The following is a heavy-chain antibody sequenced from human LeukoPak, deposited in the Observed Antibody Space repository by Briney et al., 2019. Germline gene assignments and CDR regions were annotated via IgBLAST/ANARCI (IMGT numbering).Heavy chain of an antibody. Sequence: SETLSLTCAVYGGSFSGYYWSWIRQPPGKGLEWIGEINHSGSTNYNPSLKSRVTMSVDTSKNQFSLKLSSVTAADTAVYYCARDLSRYDILTGYYKPGSFDYWGQGTLVTVSS. V-gene: IGHV4-34*01. J-gene: IGHJ4*02. CDR3: ARDLSRYDILTGYYKPGSFDY. CDR1: GGSFSGYY. D-gene: IGHD3-9*01. CDR2: INHSGST.